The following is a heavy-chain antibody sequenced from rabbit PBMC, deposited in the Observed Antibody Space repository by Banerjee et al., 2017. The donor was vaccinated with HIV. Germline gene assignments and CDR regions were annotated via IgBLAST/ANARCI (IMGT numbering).Heavy chain of an antibody. Sequence: QQQLEESGGGLVKPGGTLTLTCKVSGFSFSSGYDMCWVRQAPGKGLEWIGCIATGSGSAYYASWVISRFTITSNTNQNTVTLQMTSLTGADTATYFCARDASGSGVDWFNLWGPGTLVTVS. CDR1: GFSFSSGYD. V-gene: IGHV1S43*01. J-gene: IGHJ4*01. CDR3: ARDASGSGVDWFNL. CDR2: IATGSGSA. D-gene: IGHD1-1*01.